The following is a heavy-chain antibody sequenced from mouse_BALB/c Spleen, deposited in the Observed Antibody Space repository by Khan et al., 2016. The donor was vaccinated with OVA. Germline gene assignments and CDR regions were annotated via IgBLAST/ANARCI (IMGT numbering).Heavy chain of an antibody. D-gene: IGHD1-1*01. CDR1: GFSLTSYG. J-gene: IGHJ4*01. V-gene: IGHV2-6-1*01. CDR3: ARQPYEQYNSMDY. CDR2: IWSDGST. Sequence: QVQLKESGPGLAAPSQSLSITCTISGFSLTSYGVHWVRQPPGKGLEWLAVIWSDGSTNYNSTLKSRLTITKDNSPSQVFLQMRSLQTDDTAIYFWARQPYEQYNSMDYWGQGTSVTVSS.